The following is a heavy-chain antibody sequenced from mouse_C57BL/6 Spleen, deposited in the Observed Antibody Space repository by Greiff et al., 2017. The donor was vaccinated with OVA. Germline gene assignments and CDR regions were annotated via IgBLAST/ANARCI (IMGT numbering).Heavy chain of an antibody. CDR2: IYPGSGNT. V-gene: IGHV1-76*01. CDR3: ARELQLDY. Sequence: VQLQESGAELVRPGASVKLSCKASGYTFTDYYINWVKQRPGQGLEWIARIYPGSGNTYYNEKFKGKATLTAEKSSSTAYMQLSSLTSEDSAVYFCARELQLDYWGQGTTLTVSS. D-gene: IGHD2-1*01. J-gene: IGHJ2*01. CDR1: GYTFTDYY.